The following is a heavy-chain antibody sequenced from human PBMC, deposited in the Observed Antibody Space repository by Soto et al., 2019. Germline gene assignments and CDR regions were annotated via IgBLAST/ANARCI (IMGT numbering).Heavy chain of an antibody. CDR3: ARDREYSPYGMDV. CDR1: GFTLSDYY. D-gene: IGHD4-4*01. V-gene: IGHV3-11*01. J-gene: IGHJ6*02. CDR2: ISSVGSNR. Sequence: QVQLVESGGGLVKPGGSLRLSCAASGFTLSDYYMSWLRQAPGKGLEWVSYISSVGSNRYYAESVEGRFTISRDNAKNSLYLQMNSLRVEDTAVYYCARDREYSPYGMDVWSQGTTVTVSS.